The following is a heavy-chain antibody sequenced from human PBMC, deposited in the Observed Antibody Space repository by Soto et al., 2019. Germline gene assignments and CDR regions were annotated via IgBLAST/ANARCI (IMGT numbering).Heavy chain of an antibody. J-gene: IGHJ5*02. V-gene: IGHV4-31*02. CDR3: ARAGGSYYDWFDP. D-gene: IGHD1-26*01. Sequence: WTWSRQHPGKGLEWIGYIHYSGSPYYNPSLRSRVTISVDTSKNQFSLKMSSVTAADTAVYYCARAGGSYYDWFDPWGQGTLVTVSS. CDR2: IHYSGSP.